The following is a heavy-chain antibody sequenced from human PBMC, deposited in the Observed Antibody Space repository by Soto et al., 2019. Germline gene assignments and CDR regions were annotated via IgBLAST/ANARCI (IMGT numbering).Heavy chain of an antibody. V-gene: IGHV5-51*01. J-gene: IGHJ6*02. CDR2: ISPGDSDT. CDR3: ARHEQFYYHYYGMDV. CDR1: GFSFTTYW. D-gene: IGHD6-19*01. Sequence: GESLKISCKASGFSFTTYWIAWVRQVPGKGLEWVGIISPGDSDTRYSPSFQGQVTISADRSITTAYLQWSSLKASDTAIYYCARHEQFYYHYYGMDVRGQGTTVTVSS.